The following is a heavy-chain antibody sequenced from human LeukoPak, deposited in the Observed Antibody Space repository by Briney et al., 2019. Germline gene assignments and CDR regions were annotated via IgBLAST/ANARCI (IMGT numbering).Heavy chain of an antibody. J-gene: IGHJ5*02. CDR2: VYYSGST. CDR1: GGSISNSSYY. V-gene: IGHV4-39*01. D-gene: IGHD2-21*01. CDR3: ARLKAGLCWFDP. Sequence: SETLSLTCTVSGGSISNSSYYWGWVRQPLGKGLEWFGSVYYSGSTYSNPSLKSRVTISIDTSKNQFALNLSSVTAADTAVYYCARLKAGLCWFDPWGQGTLVTVSS.